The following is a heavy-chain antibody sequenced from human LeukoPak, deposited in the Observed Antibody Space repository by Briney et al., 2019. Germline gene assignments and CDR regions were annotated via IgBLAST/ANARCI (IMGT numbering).Heavy chain of an antibody. Sequence: GGSLRLSCVASGFTFSSYWIHWVRQAPGKGLVWVSRVDSDGSSTTCADSVKGRFTVSRDNAKNTLYLQMNSLRAEDTAVYYCARGITIFGVVNDAFDIWGQGTMVTVSS. CDR3: ARGITIFGVVNDAFDI. D-gene: IGHD3-3*01. CDR1: GFTFSSYW. V-gene: IGHV3-74*03. CDR2: VDSDGSST. J-gene: IGHJ3*02.